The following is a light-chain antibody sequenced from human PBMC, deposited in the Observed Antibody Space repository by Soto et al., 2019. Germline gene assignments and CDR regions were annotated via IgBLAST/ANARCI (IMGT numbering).Light chain of an antibody. V-gene: IGKV3-11*01. CDR3: QQRGNLPYT. CDR1: QSVSSY. CDR2: DAS. Sequence: EIVLTQSPATLSLSPGERATLSCRASQSVSSYLGWYQQKPGQAPRLLIYDASKRVTGIPARFSGSGSGTDFTLTISSLEPEDFAVYYCQQRGNLPYTFGQGTNLEIK. J-gene: IGKJ2*01.